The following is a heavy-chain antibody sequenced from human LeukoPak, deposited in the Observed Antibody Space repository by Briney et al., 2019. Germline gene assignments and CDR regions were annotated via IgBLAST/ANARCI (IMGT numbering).Heavy chain of an antibody. V-gene: IGHV3-20*04. D-gene: IGHD3-10*01. Sequence: PGGSLRLSCAASGFTFDDYGMSWVRQAPGKGLEWVSGINWNGGSTVYADSVKGRFTISRDNAKNSLYLQMNSLRAEDTALYYCAREVPRIDGYYYGSGSKNWFDPWGQGTLVTVSS. CDR3: AREVPRIDGYYYGSGSKNWFDP. J-gene: IGHJ5*02. CDR2: INWNGGST. CDR1: GFTFDDYG.